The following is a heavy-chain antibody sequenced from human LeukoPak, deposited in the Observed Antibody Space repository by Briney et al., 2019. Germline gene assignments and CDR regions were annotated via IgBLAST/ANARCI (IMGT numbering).Heavy chain of an antibody. J-gene: IGHJ4*02. D-gene: IGHD5-18*01. CDR1: GFTFSSYA. CDR2: ISGSGGST. Sequence: GGSLRLSCAASGFTFSSYAMSWVRQAPGKGLEWVSAISGSGGSTYYADSVKGRFTISRDNSKNTLYLQMNSLRAEDTAVYYCARGGGYSYGSFDYWGQGTLVTVSS. CDR3: ARGGGYSYGSFDY. V-gene: IGHV3-23*01.